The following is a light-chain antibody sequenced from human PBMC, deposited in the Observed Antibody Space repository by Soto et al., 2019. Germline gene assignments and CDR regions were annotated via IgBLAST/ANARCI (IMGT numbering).Light chain of an antibody. CDR3: QQLNDYPVT. CDR2: AAS. Sequence: DIQLTQSPSFLSASVGDTVTITCRASQGIRSYLAWYQQKPGKAPKLLIYAASTLQSGVSSRFSGSGSGTDFTLTISSLQPEDFATYYCQQLNDYPVTFGQGTRLEIK. V-gene: IGKV1-9*01. J-gene: IGKJ5*01. CDR1: QGIRSY.